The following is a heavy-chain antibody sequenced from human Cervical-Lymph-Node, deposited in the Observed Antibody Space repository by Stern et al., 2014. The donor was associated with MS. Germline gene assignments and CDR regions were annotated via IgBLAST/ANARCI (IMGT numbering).Heavy chain of an antibody. CDR1: GFTFSNYG. J-gene: IGHJ4*02. D-gene: IGHD1-7*01. CDR2: IWYDGNKK. CDR3: ARGNWNYEGMGY. Sequence: VQLVESGGGVVQPGRSLRLSCAASGFTFSNYGMHWVRQAPGKGLEWLAVIWYDGNKKYYADSVKGRFPIPRDNSKNTLFLQMSSLTAEDTALYYCARGNWNYEGMGYWGQGTLVTGSS. V-gene: IGHV3-33*01.